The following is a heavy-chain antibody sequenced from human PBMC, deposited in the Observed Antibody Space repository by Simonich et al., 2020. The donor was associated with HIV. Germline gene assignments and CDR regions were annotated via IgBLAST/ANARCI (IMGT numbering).Heavy chain of an antibody. J-gene: IGHJ5*02. Sequence: EVQLVESGGGLVKPGGSLRLSCAASGFTFSSYTMNWVRQAPGRGLGWVSLISSSSSYIYYADSVKGRFTISRDNAKNSLYLQMNSLRAEDTAVYYCARDRSSGWSHNWFDPWGQGILVTVSS. V-gene: IGHV3-21*01. CDR2: ISSSSSYI. CDR1: GFTFSSYT. D-gene: IGHD6-19*01. CDR3: ARDRSSGWSHNWFDP.